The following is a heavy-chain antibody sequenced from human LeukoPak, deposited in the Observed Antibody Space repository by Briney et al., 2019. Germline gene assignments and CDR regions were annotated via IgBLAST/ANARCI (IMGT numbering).Heavy chain of an antibody. CDR2: INPNSGGT. D-gene: IGHD3-22*01. J-gene: IGHJ4*02. V-gene: IGHV1-2*02. CDR3: ARGGITMIVVVITLFDY. CDR1: GYTFTGYY. Sequence: ASVKVSCKASGYTFTGYYMHWVRQAPGQGLEWMGWINPNSGGTNYAQKFQGRVTMTRDTSISTAYMELSRLRSDDTAVYYCARGGITMIVVVITLFDYWGQGTPVTVSS.